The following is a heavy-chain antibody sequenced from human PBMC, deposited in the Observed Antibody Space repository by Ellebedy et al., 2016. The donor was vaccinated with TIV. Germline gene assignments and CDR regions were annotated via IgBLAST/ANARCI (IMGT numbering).Heavy chain of an antibody. CDR3: AREGSWYSSSWSDY. CDR2: ISTYNGNT. V-gene: IGHV1-18*01. Sequence: ASVKVSXXASGYTFTSYGISWVRQAPGQGLEWMGWISTYNGNTNYAQKLQGRVTMTTDTSTSTAYMELRSLRSADTAVYYCAREGSWYSSSWSDYWGQGTLVTVSS. CDR1: GYTFTSYG. D-gene: IGHD6-13*01. J-gene: IGHJ4*02.